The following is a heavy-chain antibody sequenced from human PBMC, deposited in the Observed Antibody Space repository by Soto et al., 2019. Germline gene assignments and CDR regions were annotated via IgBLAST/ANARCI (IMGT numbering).Heavy chain of an antibody. CDR3: VKNIGVEAGRNY. J-gene: IGHJ4*02. CDR1: GFTFSSYG. D-gene: IGHD6-19*01. Sequence: HPGGSLRLSCAASGFTFSSYGMHWVRQAPGKGLEWVAVIWCDGSSKYYADSVKGRFTISRDNSKNTLYLQMSSLRAEYTAVYYCVKNIGVEAGRNYWGQGTLVTVSS. CDR2: IWCDGSSK. V-gene: IGHV3-30*02.